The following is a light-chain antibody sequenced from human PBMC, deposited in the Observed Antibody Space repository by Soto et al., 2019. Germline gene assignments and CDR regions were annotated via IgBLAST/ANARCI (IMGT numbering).Light chain of an antibody. J-gene: IGLJ1*01. Sequence: QSVLTEPPSASVSPGQSVTCSCTGTSSDVGTYDYVSWYQQYPGKAPKLLIYGVTRRPSGVPDRFSGSKSGNTAALTVSGLQAEDEAYYYCSSYAGRSMYVFGTGTKVTVL. V-gene: IGLV2-8*01. CDR1: SSDVGTYDY. CDR3: SSYAGRSMYV. CDR2: GVT.